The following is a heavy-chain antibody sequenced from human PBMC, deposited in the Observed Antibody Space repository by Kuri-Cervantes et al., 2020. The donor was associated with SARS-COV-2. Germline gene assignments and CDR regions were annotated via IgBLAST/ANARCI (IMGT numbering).Heavy chain of an antibody. CDR3: ARGWSGYSLDPPHFDY. Sequence: ASVKVSCKTSGGTFHKYVINWVRQAPGQGLEWMGWINPNSGGTNYAQKFQGRVTMTRDTSISTAYMELSRLRSDDTAVYYCARGWSGYSLDPPHFDYWGQGTLVTVSS. J-gene: IGHJ4*02. CDR2: INPNSGGT. CDR1: GGTFHKYV. V-gene: IGHV1-2*02. D-gene: IGHD3-3*01.